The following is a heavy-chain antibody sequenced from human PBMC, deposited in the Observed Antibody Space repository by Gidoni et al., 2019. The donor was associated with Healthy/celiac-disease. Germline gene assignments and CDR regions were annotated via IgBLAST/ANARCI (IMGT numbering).Heavy chain of an antibody. D-gene: IGHD3-10*01. CDR2: IYSGGST. V-gene: IGHV3-66*01. CDR1: GFTVSRTY. CDR3: ARSAGTMVRGVIRRSRVDV. Sequence: EVQLVESGGGLVQPGGYLRLSCAASGFTVSRTYMSWVRQAPGKGLEWVSVIYSGGSTYYADSVKGRFTISRDNSKNTLYLQMNSLRAEDTAVYYCARSAGTMVRGVIRRSRVDVWGQGTTVTVSS. J-gene: IGHJ6*02.